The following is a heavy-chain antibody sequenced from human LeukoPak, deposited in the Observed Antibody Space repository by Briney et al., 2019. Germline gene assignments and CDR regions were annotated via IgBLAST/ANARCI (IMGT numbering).Heavy chain of an antibody. CDR2: ISSSGSTI. J-gene: IGHJ4*02. Sequence: PGGSLRLSCAASGFTFSDYYMSWIRQAPGKGLEWVSYISSSGSTIYYADSVKGRFTISRDNAKNSLYLQMNSLRVEDTAVYYCVQYYDFWSGHPDHWGQGTLVTVSS. D-gene: IGHD3-3*01. V-gene: IGHV3-11*04. CDR1: GFTFSDYY. CDR3: VQYYDFWSGHPDH.